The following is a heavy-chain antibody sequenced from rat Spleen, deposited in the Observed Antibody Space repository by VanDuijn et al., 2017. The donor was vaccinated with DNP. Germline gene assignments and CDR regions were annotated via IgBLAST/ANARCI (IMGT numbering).Heavy chain of an antibody. CDR1: GFTFSSYW. CDR3: ATRSGYFDY. D-gene: IGHD1-11*01. Sequence: EVQLVETGGGSVQPGRSLKLSCVASGFTFSSYWMYWIRQAPGKGLEWVASINSDGGSSYYSDSVKGRFTISRDNAKSTLYLQMDSLRSEDTATYYCATRSGYFDYWGQGVMVTVSS. J-gene: IGHJ2*01. V-gene: IGHV5-58*01. CDR2: INSDGGSS.